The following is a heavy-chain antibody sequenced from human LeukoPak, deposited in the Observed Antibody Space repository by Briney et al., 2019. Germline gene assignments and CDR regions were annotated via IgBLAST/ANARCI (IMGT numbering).Heavy chain of an antibody. D-gene: IGHD2-2*02. J-gene: IGHJ4*02. CDR1: GFTFSSYS. CDR2: ISSSSSTI. V-gene: IGHV3-48*02. Sequence: GGSLRLSCAASGFTFSSYSMNWVRQAPGKGLEWVSYISSSSSTIYYADSVKGRFTISRDNAKNSLYLQMNSLRDEVTAVYYCAREKYCSSTSCYRGFDYWGQGTLVTVSS. CDR3: AREKYCSSTSCYRGFDY.